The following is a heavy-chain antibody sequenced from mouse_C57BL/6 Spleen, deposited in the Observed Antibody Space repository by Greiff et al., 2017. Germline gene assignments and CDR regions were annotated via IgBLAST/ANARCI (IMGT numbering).Heavy chain of an antibody. J-gene: IGHJ2*01. CDR1: GYAFSSSW. D-gene: IGHD1-1*01. CDR3: ARPHYYGSSHYFDY. Sequence: QVTLKVSGPELVKPGASVKISCKASGYAFSSSWMNWVKQRPGKGLEWIGRIYPGDGDTNYNGKFKGKATLTADKSSSTAYMQLSSLTSEDSAVYFCARPHYYGSSHYFDYWGQGTTLTVSS. CDR2: IYPGDGDT. V-gene: IGHV1-82*01.